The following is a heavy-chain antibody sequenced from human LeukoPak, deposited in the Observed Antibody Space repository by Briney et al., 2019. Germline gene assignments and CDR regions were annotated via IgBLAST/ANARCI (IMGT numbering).Heavy chain of an antibody. J-gene: IGHJ5*02. CDR2: IYTSGST. Sequence: SETLSLTCTVSGGSIFSYYWSWIRQPAGKGLEWIGRIYTSGSTNYNPSLKSRVTMSVDTSKNQFSLKLSSVTAADTAVYYCAREGFGYYDFWSGYYIRWFDPWGQGTLVTVSS. CDR1: GGSIFSYY. D-gene: IGHD3-3*01. CDR3: AREGFGYYDFWSGYYIRWFDP. V-gene: IGHV4-4*07.